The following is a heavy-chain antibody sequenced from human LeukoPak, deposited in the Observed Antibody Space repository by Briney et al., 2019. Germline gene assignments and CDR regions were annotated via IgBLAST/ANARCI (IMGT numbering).Heavy chain of an antibody. CDR1: GFTFSSYA. CDR3: AKDYGPKQLVFLDS. D-gene: IGHD6-13*01. Sequence: GGSLRLSCAASGFTFSSYALSWVRQAPGKGLEWVSAISDNGGTTFYADSVKGRFTIIRDNSKNTLYVQMNSLRGEDTAVYYCAKDYGPKQLVFLDSWGQGTLVTVSS. V-gene: IGHV3-23*01. CDR2: ISDNGGTT. J-gene: IGHJ4*02.